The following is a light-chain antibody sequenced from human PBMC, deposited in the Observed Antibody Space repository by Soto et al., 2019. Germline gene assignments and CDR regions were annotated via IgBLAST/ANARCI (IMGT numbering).Light chain of an antibody. Sequence: QSVLTQPPSASGTPGQRVTISCSGSRSNIGSNYVYWYQQLPETAPKLLLYRSNERPSGVPDRFSGSKSGTSASLAISGLRSEDEADYYCAAWDDSLRGVLFGGGTKLTVL. V-gene: IGLV1-47*01. CDR3: AAWDDSLRGVL. CDR1: RSNIGSNY. J-gene: IGLJ2*01. CDR2: RSN.